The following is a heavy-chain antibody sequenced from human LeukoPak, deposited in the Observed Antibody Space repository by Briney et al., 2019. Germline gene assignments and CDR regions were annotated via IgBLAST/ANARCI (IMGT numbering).Heavy chain of an antibody. CDR3: ANSGSYLVFRY. V-gene: IGHV4-61*01. D-gene: IGHD1-26*01. CDR2: IYYSGST. CDR1: GGSISSSNW. Sequence: SGTLSLTCAVSGGSISSSNWWSWIRQPPGKGLEWIGYIYYSGSTNYNPSLKSRVTISVDTSKNEFSLKLSSVTAADTAVYYCANSGSYLVFRYWGQGTLVTVSS. J-gene: IGHJ4*02.